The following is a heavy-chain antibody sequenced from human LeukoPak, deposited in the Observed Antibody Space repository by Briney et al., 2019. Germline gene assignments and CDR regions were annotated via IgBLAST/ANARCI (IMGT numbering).Heavy chain of an antibody. CDR1: GFTFSDYE. D-gene: IGHD6-25*01. V-gene: IGHV3-48*03. Sequence: GSLRLSCAASGFTFSDYEMNWVRQAPGKGLEWLSYIGGSGSAIHYADSVKGRFTISRDNAENSLYLQMNSLRAEDTAVYYCARDGTPHYTTGWVFFDYWGQGTLVTVSS. CDR2: IGGSGSAI. CDR3: ARDGTPHYTTGWVFFDY. J-gene: IGHJ4*02.